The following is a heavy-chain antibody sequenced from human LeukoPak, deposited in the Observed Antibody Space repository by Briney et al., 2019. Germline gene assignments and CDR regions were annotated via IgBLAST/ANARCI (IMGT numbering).Heavy chain of an antibody. CDR1: GYTLTELS. V-gene: IGHV1-24*01. CDR2: FDPEDGET. CDR3: ATTPYEGATLDY. D-gene: IGHD1-26*01. J-gene: IGHJ4*02. Sequence: ASVKVSCKVSGYTLTELSMHWVRQAPGKGLEWMGGFDPEDGETIYAQKFQGRVTMTEDTSTDTAYMELSSLRSEDTAVYYCATTPYEGATLDYWGQGTLVTVSS.